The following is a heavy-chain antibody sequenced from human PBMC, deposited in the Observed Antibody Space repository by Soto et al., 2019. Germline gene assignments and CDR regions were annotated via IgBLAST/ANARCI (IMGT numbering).Heavy chain of an antibody. D-gene: IGHD2-21*01. V-gene: IGHV4-31*03. CDR1: GGSISSGGYY. CDR2: IYYSGST. Sequence: LSLTCTVSGGSISSGGYYWSWIRQHPGKGLEWIGYIYYSGSTYYNPSLKSRVTISVDTSKNQFSLKLSSVTAADTAVYYCARSLRRYCGGECYPRLRYWGQGTLVTVSS. CDR3: ARSLRRYCGGECYPRLRY. J-gene: IGHJ4*02.